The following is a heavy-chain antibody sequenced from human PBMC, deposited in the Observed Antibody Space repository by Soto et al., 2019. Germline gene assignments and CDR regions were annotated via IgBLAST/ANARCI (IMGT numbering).Heavy chain of an antibody. CDR1: AFTLSGYW. CDR3: ARSRSEDEV. V-gene: IGHV3-7*01. D-gene: IGHD2-15*01. CDR2: IKEDVSGK. Sequence: GGSMRLSCAASAFTLSGYWRSLIHKGPGRGLRWVLKIKEDVSGKNCLGSVSGRFSISRDNAINPLYLETNSLSAGDTAVYDCARSRSEDEVWGQGTRVSLS. J-gene: IGHJ4*02.